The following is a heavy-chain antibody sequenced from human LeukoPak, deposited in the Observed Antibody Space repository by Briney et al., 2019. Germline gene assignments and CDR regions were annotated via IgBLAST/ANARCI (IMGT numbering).Heavy chain of an antibody. CDR3: TKLNNYDDY. J-gene: IGHJ4*02. Sequence: GGSLRLSCAASGFTFSTFGMHWVRQAPGKGLEWVVAISYDGSNQYYIDSVKGRFTISRDNSKNTLYLQMSSLRAGDTAVYYCTKLNNYDDYWGQGTQVTVSS. V-gene: IGHV3-30*18. CDR1: GFTFSTFG. D-gene: IGHD1/OR15-1a*01. CDR2: ISYDGSNQ.